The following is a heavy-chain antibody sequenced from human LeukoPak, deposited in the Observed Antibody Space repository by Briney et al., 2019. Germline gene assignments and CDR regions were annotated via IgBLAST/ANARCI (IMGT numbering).Heavy chain of an antibody. V-gene: IGHV4-59*08. CDR1: GGSISSYY. D-gene: IGHD4-23*01. CDR2: IYYSGST. J-gene: IGHJ3*02. Sequence: SETLSLTCTVSGGSISSYYWSWIRQPPGKGLEWIGYIYYSGSTYYNPSLKSRVTISVDTSKNQFSLKLSSVTAADTAVYYCARALTTVVTGPAFDIWGQGTMVTVSS. CDR3: ARALTTVVTGPAFDI.